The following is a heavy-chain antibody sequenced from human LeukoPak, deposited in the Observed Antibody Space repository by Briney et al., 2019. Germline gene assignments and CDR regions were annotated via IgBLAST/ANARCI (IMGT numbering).Heavy chain of an antibody. CDR2: IRYDGSNK. D-gene: IGHD2-2*01. CDR3: AKAGGRYQLLSSYYYYYMDV. CDR1: GFTFSSYG. Sequence: GGSLRLSCAASGFTFSSYGMHWVRQAPGKGLEWVAFIRYDGSNKYYADSVKGRFTISRDNSKNTLYLQMNSLRAEDAAVYYCAKAGGRYQLLSSYYYYYMDVWGKGTTVTVSS. V-gene: IGHV3-30*02. J-gene: IGHJ6*03.